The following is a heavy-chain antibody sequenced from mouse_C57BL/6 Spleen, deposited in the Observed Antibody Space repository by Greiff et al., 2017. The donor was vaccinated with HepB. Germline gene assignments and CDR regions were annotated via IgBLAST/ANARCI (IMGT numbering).Heavy chain of an antibody. CDR3: ARLREWYFDV. J-gene: IGHJ1*03. V-gene: IGHV5-17*01. Sequence: EVKLVESGGGLVKPGGSLKLSCAASGFTFSDYGMHWVRQAPEKGLEWVAYISSGSSTIYYADTVKGRFTISRDNAKNTLFLQMTSLRSEDTAMYYCARLREWYFDVWGTGTTVTVSS. D-gene: IGHD1-1*01. CDR1: GFTFSDYG. CDR2: ISSGSSTI.